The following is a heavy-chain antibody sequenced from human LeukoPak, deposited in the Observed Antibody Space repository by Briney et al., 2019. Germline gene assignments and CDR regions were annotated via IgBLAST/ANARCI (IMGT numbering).Heavy chain of an antibody. CDR2: ISAYNGNT. CDR3: AREPHYYDSSGYFS. Sequence: GASVKVSCKASGYTFTSYGISWVRQAPGQGLEWMGWISAYNGNTNYAQKLQGRVTMTTDTSTSTAYMELSSLRSEDTAVYYCAREPHYYDSSGYFSWGQGTLVTVSS. J-gene: IGHJ4*02. D-gene: IGHD3-22*01. V-gene: IGHV1-18*01. CDR1: GYTFTSYG.